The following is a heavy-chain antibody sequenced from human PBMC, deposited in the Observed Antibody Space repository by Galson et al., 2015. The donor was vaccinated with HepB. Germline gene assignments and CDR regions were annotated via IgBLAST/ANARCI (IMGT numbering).Heavy chain of an antibody. J-gene: IGHJ3*02. Sequence: SLRLSCAASGFTFSGSAMHWVRQASGKGLEWVGRIRSKANSYATAYAASVKGRFTISRDDSKNTAYLQMNSLKTEDTAVYYCTRLGYSSGWYTSLAFDIWGQGTMVTVSS. D-gene: IGHD6-19*01. CDR3: TRLGYSSGWYTSLAFDI. CDR2: IRSKANSYAT. V-gene: IGHV3-73*01. CDR1: GFTFSGSA.